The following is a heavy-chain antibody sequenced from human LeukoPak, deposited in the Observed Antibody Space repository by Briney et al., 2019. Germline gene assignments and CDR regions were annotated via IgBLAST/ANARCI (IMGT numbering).Heavy chain of an antibody. D-gene: IGHD2-15*01. Sequence: PSETLSLTCTVSGGSISSYYWSRIRQPPGKGLEWIGYIYYSGSTNYNPSLKSRVTISVDTSKNQFSLKLSSVTAADTAVYYCARAPPVVVVAATPTSYWYFDLWGRGTLVTVSS. CDR2: IYYSGST. CDR1: GGSISSYY. J-gene: IGHJ2*01. CDR3: ARAPPVVVVAATPTSYWYFDL. V-gene: IGHV4-59*01.